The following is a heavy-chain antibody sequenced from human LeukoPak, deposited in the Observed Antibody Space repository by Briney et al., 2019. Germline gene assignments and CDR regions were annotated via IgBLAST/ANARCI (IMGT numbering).Heavy chain of an antibody. CDR2: IKSNADGGTP. Sequence: PGGSLRLSCATSGFSFMNAWMIWVRQAPGKGLEWVGRIKSNADGGTPDYAAPARGRFTISRDDSKNTLYLQMNSLKTEDTAVYYCTTFYHEYSPYWGRGTLVTVSS. CDR1: GFSFMNAW. J-gene: IGHJ4*02. D-gene: IGHD2/OR15-2a*01. V-gene: IGHV3-15*01. CDR3: TTFYHEYSPY.